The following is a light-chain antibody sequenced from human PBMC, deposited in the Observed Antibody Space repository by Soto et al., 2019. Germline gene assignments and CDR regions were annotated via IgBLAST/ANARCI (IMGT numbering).Light chain of an antibody. Sequence: DIQMTQSPSTLSASVGDRVTITCRASQSINSWLAWYQQKPGKAPKLLIDKASSLESGVPSRFSGSGSGTKFTLTISSLQPDDFATYYCQQYITYPCFGQRTKLEIK. CDR1: QSINSW. CDR3: QQYITYPC. J-gene: IGKJ2*03. V-gene: IGKV1-5*03. CDR2: KAS.